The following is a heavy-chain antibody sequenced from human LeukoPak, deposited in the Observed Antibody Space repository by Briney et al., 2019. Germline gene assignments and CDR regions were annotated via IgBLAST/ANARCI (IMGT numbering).Heavy chain of an antibody. V-gene: IGHV3-64*01. J-gene: IGHJ4*02. CDR1: GFTFSRYA. D-gene: IGHD4-17*01. CDR3: ARVYHGDYVLDY. CDR2: ISSNGGST. Sequence: GGSLRLSCAASGFTFSRYAMHWVRQAPGKGLEYVSAISSNGGSTYYANSVKGRFTISRDNSKNTLYLQMGSLRAEDMAVYYCARVYHGDYVLDYWGQGTLVTVSS.